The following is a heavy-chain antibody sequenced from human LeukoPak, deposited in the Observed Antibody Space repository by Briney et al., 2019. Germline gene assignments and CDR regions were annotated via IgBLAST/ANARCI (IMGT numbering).Heavy chain of an antibody. Sequence: ASVKVSCKTSGYIFISYGISWVRRAPGQGLEWMGWISGYSGNTNYAQKLQGRVTMTTDTSTSTVYMELRSLRSDDTAVYYCARRQVYSSSYQIDYWGQGTLVTVSS. J-gene: IGHJ4*02. CDR2: ISGYSGNT. V-gene: IGHV1-18*01. D-gene: IGHD6-13*01. CDR1: GYIFISYG. CDR3: ARRQVYSSSYQIDY.